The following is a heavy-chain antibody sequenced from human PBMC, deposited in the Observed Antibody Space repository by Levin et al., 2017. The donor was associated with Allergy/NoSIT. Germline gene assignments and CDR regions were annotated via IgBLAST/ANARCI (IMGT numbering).Heavy chain of an antibody. CDR2: IYYSGST. Sequence: SETLSLTCTVSGGSISSSSYYWGWIRQPPGTGLEWIGSIYYSGSTYYTPSLKSRVTISVDTSNNHFSLKLSSVTAADTAVYYCARWCDGGIYCYFDYWGQGTLVTVSS. V-gene: IGHV4-39*01. CDR3: ARWCDGGIYCYFDY. J-gene: IGHJ4*02. CDR1: GGSISSSSYY. D-gene: IGHD1-26*01.